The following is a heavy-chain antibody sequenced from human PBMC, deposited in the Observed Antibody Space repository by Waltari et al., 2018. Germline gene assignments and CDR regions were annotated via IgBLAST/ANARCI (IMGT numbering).Heavy chain of an antibody. CDR1: GGSFSGYY. J-gene: IGHJ4*02. CDR2: INHSGST. Sequence: QVQLQQWGAGLLKPSETLSLTCAVYGGSFSGYYWSWIRQPPGKGLEWIGEINHSGSTNYNPSLKSRVTISVDTSKNQFSLKLSSVTAADTAVYYCAREGYSRSWHKFDYWGQGTLVTVSS. CDR3: AREGYSRSWHKFDY. V-gene: IGHV4-34*01. D-gene: IGHD6-13*01.